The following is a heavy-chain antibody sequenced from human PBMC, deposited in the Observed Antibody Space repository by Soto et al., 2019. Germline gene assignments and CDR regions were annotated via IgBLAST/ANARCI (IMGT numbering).Heavy chain of an antibody. CDR1: GFTFSNAW. V-gene: IGHV3-15*01. D-gene: IGHD2-8*01. J-gene: IGHJ6*02. Sequence: GGSLRLSCAASGFTFSNAWMSWVRQAPGKGLEWVGRIKSKTDGGTTDYAAPVKGRFTISRDDSKNTLYLQMNSLKTEDTAVYYCTTMSPVLSVLHRDYYYGMDVWGQGTTVTVSS. CDR2: IKSKTDGGTT. CDR3: TTMSPVLSVLHRDYYYGMDV.